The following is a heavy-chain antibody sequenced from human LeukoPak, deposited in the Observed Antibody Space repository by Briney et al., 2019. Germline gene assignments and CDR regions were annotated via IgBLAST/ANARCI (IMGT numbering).Heavy chain of an antibody. CDR2: IIASGSPT. CDR3: AKDLRPDGVNNFDH. CDR1: GFDFSGYA. D-gene: IGHD4-17*01. J-gene: IGHJ4*02. Sequence: GGSLRLSCAASGFDFSGYAMNWVRQAPGKGLEWVAIIIASGSPTHYADSVKGRFIIPRDNSRNTLYLQMNSLRIEDTAVYYCAKDLRPDGVNNFDHWGQGTLVTVSS. V-gene: IGHV3-23*01.